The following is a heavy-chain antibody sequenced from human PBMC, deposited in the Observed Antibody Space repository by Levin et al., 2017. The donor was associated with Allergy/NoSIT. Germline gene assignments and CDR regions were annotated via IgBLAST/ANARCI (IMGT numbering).Heavy chain of an antibody. Sequence: GESLKISCKASGYTFTGYYMHWVRQAPGQGLEWMGWINPNSGGTNYAQKFQGRVTMTRDTSISTAYMELSRLRSDDTAVYYCARGLRYFDWLFRKVDYWGQGTLVTVSS. J-gene: IGHJ4*02. CDR3: ARGLRYFDWLFRKVDY. CDR1: GYTFTGYY. CDR2: INPNSGGT. D-gene: IGHD3-9*01. V-gene: IGHV1-2*02.